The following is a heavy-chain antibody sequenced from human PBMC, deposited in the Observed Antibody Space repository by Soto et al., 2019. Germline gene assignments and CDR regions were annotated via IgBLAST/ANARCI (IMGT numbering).Heavy chain of an antibody. J-gene: IGHJ6*02. D-gene: IGHD3-16*02. CDR1: GDTDTNYV. V-gene: IGHV1-69*01. CDR2: IFPKFGTT. Sequence: QVQLMQSGAEVKKPGSSVKVSCKASGDTDTNYVISWVRQAPGQGLEWMGGIFPKFGTTYSPQKLQDRLTITADESTSTVYMQLSSLRLDDTAVYYCEAEMTFGKLSVVWGQGTTVTVSS. CDR3: EAEMTFGKLSVV.